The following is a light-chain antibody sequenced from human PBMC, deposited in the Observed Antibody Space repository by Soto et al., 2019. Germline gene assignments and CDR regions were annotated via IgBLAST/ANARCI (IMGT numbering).Light chain of an antibody. CDR1: DSNIGSYS. CDR3: AAWDDSLNGHV. CDR2: TTY. J-gene: IGLJ1*01. Sequence: QSVLTQPHSVSGTPGQRLTVSCSGSDSNIGSYSVHWFQQLPGTAPKLLISTTYQRPSGVPERFSGSKSGTSASLAISGLQSESEADYYCAAWDDSLNGHVFGTGTKVTVL. V-gene: IGLV1-44*01.